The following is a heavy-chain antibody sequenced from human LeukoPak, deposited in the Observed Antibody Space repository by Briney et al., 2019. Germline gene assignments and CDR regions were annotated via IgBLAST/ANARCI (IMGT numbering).Heavy chain of an antibody. J-gene: IGHJ4*02. CDR3: AKLSGDQGY. CDR2: ISWNSGSI. V-gene: IGHV3-9*01. Sequence: GRSLRLSCAASGFTFDDYAMHWVRQAPGKGLEWVSGISWNSGSIGYADSVKGRFTISRDNAKNSLYLQMNSLRAEDTALYYCAKLSGDQGYWGQGTLVTVSS. D-gene: IGHD7-27*01. CDR1: GFTFDDYA.